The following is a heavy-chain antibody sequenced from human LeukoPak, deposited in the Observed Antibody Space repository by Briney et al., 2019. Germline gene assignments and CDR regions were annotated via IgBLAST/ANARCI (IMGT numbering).Heavy chain of an antibody. CDR3: ARDEQYYYGLGRYDY. CDR1: GYTFTGYY. CDR2: INPNSGGT. V-gene: IGHV1-2*02. Sequence: ASVKVSCKASGYTFTGYYMHWVRQAPGQGLEWMGWINPNSGGTNYAQKFQGRVTMTRDTSISTAYMELSRLRSDDTAVYYCARDEQYYYGLGRYDYWGQGTLVTVSS. J-gene: IGHJ4*02. D-gene: IGHD3-10*01.